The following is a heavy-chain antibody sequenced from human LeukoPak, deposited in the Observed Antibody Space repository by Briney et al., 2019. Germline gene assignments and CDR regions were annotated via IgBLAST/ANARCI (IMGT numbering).Heavy chain of an antibody. CDR3: ANMYYYDSSGYYGDPFDY. D-gene: IGHD3-22*01. CDR1: GFTFNSYA. V-gene: IGHV3-23*01. J-gene: IGHJ4*02. CDR2: ISGSGGST. Sequence: PGGSLRLSCAASGFTFNSYAMSWVRQAPGKGLEWVSAISGSGGSTYYADSVKGRFTISRDNSKNTLYLQMNSLRAEDTAVYYCANMYYYDSSGYYGDPFDYWGQGTLVTVSS.